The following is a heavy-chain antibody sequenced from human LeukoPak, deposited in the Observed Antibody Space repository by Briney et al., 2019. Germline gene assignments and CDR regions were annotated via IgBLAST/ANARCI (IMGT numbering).Heavy chain of an antibody. D-gene: IGHD2-2*01. V-gene: IGHV3-33*01. CDR1: GFTFCKYG. CDR2: IWYDGSNK. Sequence: PGMSLRLSCAASGFTFCKYGMNWVRQAPGKGLEWVAIIWYDGSNKYFAESVMGRFTISKDNSRNTVYLQMNSLRIEDTAVYHCARAGIDNALDYWGQGTQVTVSS. J-gene: IGHJ4*02. CDR3: ARAGIDNALDY.